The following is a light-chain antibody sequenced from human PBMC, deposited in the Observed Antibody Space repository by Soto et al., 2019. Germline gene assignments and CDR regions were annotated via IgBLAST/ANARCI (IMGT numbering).Light chain of an antibody. CDR2: DAS. CDR1: QSISSW. Sequence: GDRVTITCRASQSISSWLAWYQQKPGKAPKLLIYDASSLESGVPSRFSGSGSGTEFTLTISSLQPDDFATYYCQQYNSYSEAFGQGTKVDNK. J-gene: IGKJ1*01. V-gene: IGKV1-5*01. CDR3: QQYNSYSEA.